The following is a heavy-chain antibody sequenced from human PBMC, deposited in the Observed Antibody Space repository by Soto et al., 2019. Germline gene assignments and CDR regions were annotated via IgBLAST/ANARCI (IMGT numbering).Heavy chain of an antibody. CDR1: CYTFSSYG. D-gene: IGHD5-12*01. CDR3: ARDRDGYNSLADAFDI. CDR2: ISAYNGNT. V-gene: IGHV1-18*04. J-gene: IGHJ3*02. Sequence: SVEVSFKASCYTFSSYGISWVRQAPGQGLEWMGWISAYNGNTNYAQKLQGRVTMTTDTSTSTAYMELRSLRSDDTAVYYCARDRDGYNSLADAFDIWGQGTMVTVSS.